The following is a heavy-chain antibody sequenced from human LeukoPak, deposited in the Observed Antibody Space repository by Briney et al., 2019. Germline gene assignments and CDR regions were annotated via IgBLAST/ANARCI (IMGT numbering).Heavy chain of an antibody. D-gene: IGHD6-13*01. CDR3: ARFSVAAAGTGWFDP. CDR2: IYYSGST. CDR1: GVSISSYY. J-gene: IGHJ5*02. Sequence: ASETLSLTCTVSGVSISSYYWSWIRQPPGKGLELIGYIYYSGSTNYNPSLKSRVTISIDTSKNQLSPKLSSVTAADTAVYYCARFSVAAAGTGWFDPWGQGTLVTVSA. V-gene: IGHV4-59*01.